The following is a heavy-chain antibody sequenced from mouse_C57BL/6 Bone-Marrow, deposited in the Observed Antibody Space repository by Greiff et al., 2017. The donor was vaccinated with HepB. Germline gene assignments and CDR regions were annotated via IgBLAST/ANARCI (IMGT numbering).Heavy chain of an antibody. V-gene: IGHV5-4*03. CDR1: GFTFSSYA. J-gene: IGHJ4*01. D-gene: IGHD2-3*01. Sequence: EVKLVESGGGLVKPGGSLKLSCAASGFTFSSYAISWVRQTPEKRLEWVATISDGGSYTYYPDNVKGRFTISRDNAKNNLYLQMSHLKSEDTAMYYCARVIYDGYHIFFLYYYAMDYWGQGTSVTVSS. CDR3: ARVIYDGYHIFFLYYYAMDY. CDR2: ISDGGSYT.